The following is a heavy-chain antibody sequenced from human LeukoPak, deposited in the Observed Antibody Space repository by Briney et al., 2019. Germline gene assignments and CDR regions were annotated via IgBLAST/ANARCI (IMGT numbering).Heavy chain of an antibody. CDR1: GGTFSSYA. J-gene: IGHJ4*02. D-gene: IGHD3-22*01. CDR3: ARGSGAAYYDSSGYRFDY. Sequence: ASVKVSCKASGGTFSSYAISWVRQAPGQGLEWMGRIIPILGIANYAQKFQGRVTITADKSTSTAYMELSSLRSEDTAVYYCARGSGAAYYDSSGYRFDYWGQGTLVTVSS. V-gene: IGHV1-69*04. CDR2: IIPILGIA.